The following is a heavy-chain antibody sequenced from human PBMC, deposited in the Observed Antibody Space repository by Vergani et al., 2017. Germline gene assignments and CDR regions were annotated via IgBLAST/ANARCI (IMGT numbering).Heavy chain of an antibody. CDR3: ARDEGSYYFYYFDY. J-gene: IGHJ4*02. D-gene: IGHD1-26*01. CDR2: INPNSGGT. V-gene: IGHV1-2*02. Sequence: QVQLVQSGAEVKKPGASVKVSCKASGYTFTGSYMHWVRQAPGQGLEWMGWINPNSGGTNYAQKFQGRVTMTRDTSISTAYMELSRRRSDDTAVYYCARDEGSYYFYYFDYWGQGTLVTVSS. CDR1: GYTFTGSY.